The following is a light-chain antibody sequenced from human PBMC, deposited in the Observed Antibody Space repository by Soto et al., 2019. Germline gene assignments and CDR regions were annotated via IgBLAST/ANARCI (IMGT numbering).Light chain of an antibody. CDR3: QQYGNSPPIT. J-gene: IGKJ5*01. CDR2: GAS. CDR1: QSVSSSY. Sequence: EIVLTQSPGTLSLSPGERATLSCRASQSVSSSYLAWYQQKPGQAPRLLIYGASSRATGIPDRFSGSGSGTDFTLTISRLEPDDFAVYYCQQYGNSPPITFGQGTGLEI. V-gene: IGKV3-20*01.